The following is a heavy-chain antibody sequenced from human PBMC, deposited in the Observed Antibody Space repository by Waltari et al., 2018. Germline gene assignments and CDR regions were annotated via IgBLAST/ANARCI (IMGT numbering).Heavy chain of an antibody. V-gene: IGHV3-21*01. CDR2: ITSYGGNI. D-gene: IGHD6-13*01. CDR1: GFSFSSYD. J-gene: IGHJ4*02. Sequence: EVYLVESGGGLVKPGGSLRLSCVASGFSFSSYDMHWVRQAPGKGLEWVSLITSYGGNIFYADSVRGRFTISRDNAKSSLYLQMNSLTAEDTAVYSCARLSAAPGNYFDYWGQGTLVTVSS. CDR3: ARLSAAPGNYFDY.